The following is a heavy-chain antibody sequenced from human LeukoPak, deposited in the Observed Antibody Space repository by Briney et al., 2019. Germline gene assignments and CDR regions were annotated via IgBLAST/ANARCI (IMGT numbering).Heavy chain of an antibody. CDR2: INPHSGAT. Sequence: ASVKLSCKSSGYGFSVVYFNWVRQAPGQGLGWMGWINPHSGATNYAQRFQGRVSMDASFDTAYIELSRLTSDDTAVYYYATSSTVTHTRDPWGQGTLVTVSS. V-gene: IGHV1-2*02. J-gene: IGHJ5*02. CDR1: GYGFSVVY. CDR3: ATSSTVTHTRDP. D-gene: IGHD1-26*01.